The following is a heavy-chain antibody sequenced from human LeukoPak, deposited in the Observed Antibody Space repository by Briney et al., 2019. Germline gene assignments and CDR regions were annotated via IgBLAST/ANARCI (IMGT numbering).Heavy chain of an antibody. CDR2: ISGSGDST. D-gene: IGHD3-16*02. CDR1: GFTFSSYA. V-gene: IGHV3-23*01. CDR3: AKGGFVILD. J-gene: IGHJ4*02. Sequence: GGSLTLSCAASGFTFSSYAMHWVRQAPGKGLEFVSTISGSGDSTYYADSVGGRFTISRDSFENTMSLQRNSLRAEDTAVYYCAKGGFVILDWGQGTLVTVSS.